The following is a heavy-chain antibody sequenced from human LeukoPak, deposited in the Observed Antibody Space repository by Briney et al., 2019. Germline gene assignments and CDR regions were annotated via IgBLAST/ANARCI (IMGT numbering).Heavy chain of an antibody. CDR1: GYSFTSYW. V-gene: IGHV5-51*01. D-gene: IGHD2-2*01. J-gene: IGHJ3*02. CDR3: ARPPFGYCSSTSWQMDAFDI. CDR2: IYPGDSDT. Sequence: GESLKISCKGSGYSFTSYWIGWVRQMPGKGLEWMGIIYPGDSDTRYSPSFQGQVTISADKSIRNAYVQWSSLKASDTAMYYCARPPFGYCSSTSWQMDAFDIWGQGTMVTGSS.